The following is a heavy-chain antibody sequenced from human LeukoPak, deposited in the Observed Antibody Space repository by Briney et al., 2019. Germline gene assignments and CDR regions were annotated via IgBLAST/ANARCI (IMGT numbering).Heavy chain of an antibody. Sequence: GGSLRLSSAASGITFSTSAMSWVRQAPGKGLEWVSAISGSGGSTYYADSVKGRFTISRDNSKSTLHLQMNSLRVDDTAVYYCAKLLRGTVVPFYDYWGQGTLVTVSS. J-gene: IGHJ4*02. CDR1: GITFSTSA. CDR3: AKLLRGTVVPFYDY. D-gene: IGHD3-10*01. CDR2: ISGSGGST. V-gene: IGHV3-23*01.